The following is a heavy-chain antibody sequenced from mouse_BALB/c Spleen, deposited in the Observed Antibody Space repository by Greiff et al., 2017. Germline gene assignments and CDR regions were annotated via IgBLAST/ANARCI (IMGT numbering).Heavy chain of an antibody. CDR2: ISYDGSN. V-gene: IGHV3-6*02. D-gene: IGHD2-12*01. CDR3: ARLARYAPYAMDY. Sequence: EVQLQESGPGLVKPSQSLSLTCSVTGYSITSGYYWNWIRQFPGNKLEWMGYISYDGSNNYNPSLKNRISITRDTSKNQFFLKLNSVTTEDTATYYCARLARYAPYAMDYWGQGTSVTVSS. CDR1: GYSITSGYY. J-gene: IGHJ4*01.